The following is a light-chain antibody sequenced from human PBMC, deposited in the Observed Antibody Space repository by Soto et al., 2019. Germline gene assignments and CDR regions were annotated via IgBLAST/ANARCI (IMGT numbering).Light chain of an antibody. CDR2: EGS. CDR1: HNDIGTYDY. Sequence: QSVLTQPTSVSGSPGQSITISCTGNHNDIGTYDYVSWYQQHPGRAPRLMIYEGSKRPSGVSNRFSGSKSGNTASLTISGLQAEDEADYYCCSYAGSSPYVFGTGTKVTVL. V-gene: IGLV2-23*01. J-gene: IGLJ1*01. CDR3: CSYAGSSPYV.